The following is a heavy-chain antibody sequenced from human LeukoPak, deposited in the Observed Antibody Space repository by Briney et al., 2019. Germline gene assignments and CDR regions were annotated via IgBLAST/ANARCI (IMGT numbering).Heavy chain of an antibody. V-gene: IGHV3-23*01. CDR2: ISGSGGTT. Sequence: TGGSLRLSCVASGFTFSSYAMSWVRQAPGKGLEWLSSISGSGGTTYYADSVKGRFTISRDDSKNTLYLQMSSLRAEDTAVYYCAKRLGDYWGQGTLVTVPS. D-gene: IGHD3-10*01. CDR3: AKRLGDY. CDR1: GFTFSSYA. J-gene: IGHJ4*02.